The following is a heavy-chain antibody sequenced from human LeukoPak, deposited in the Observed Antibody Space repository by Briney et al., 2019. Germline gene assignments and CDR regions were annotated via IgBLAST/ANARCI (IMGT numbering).Heavy chain of an antibody. D-gene: IGHD1-26*01. CDR3: ARGRYSGSYLLDY. Sequence: PGGSLRLSCAASGFTFSSYVMHWVRQAPGKGLEWVSSISSSSTYRYYAASVKGRFTISRDNAKNSLYLQMNSLRAEDTALYYCARGRYSGSYLLDYWDQGTLVTVSS. CDR2: ISSSSTYR. V-gene: IGHV3-21*01. CDR1: GFTFSSYV. J-gene: IGHJ4*02.